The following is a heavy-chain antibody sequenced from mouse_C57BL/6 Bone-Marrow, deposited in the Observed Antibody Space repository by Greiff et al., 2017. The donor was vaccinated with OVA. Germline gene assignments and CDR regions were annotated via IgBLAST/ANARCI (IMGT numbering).Heavy chain of an antibody. V-gene: IGHV2-2*01. CDR2: IWSGGST. Sequence: QVQLQQSGPGLVQPSQSLSITCTVSGFSLTSYGVHWVRQSPGKGLEWLGVIWSGGSTDYTAAFISRLSISKDNSKSQVFFKMNSLQADDTAIYYCARNRGLRGYCDYWGQGTTLTVSS. D-gene: IGHD2-2*01. CDR1: GFSLTSYG. J-gene: IGHJ2*01. CDR3: ARNRGLRGYCDY.